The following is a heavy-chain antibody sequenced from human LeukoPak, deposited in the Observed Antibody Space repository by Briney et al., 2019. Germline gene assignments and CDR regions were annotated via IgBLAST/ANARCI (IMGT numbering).Heavy chain of an antibody. V-gene: IGHV3-7*01. J-gene: IGHJ4*02. CDR2: IKPDGSEK. D-gene: IGHD2-2*01. CDR3: ARMSSYCDY. CDR1: GFTFSRHH. Sequence: PGGSLRLSCVASGFTFSRHHINWVRQTPGKGLESVATIKPDGSEKYYVDSVKGRFTISRDNAKSSLYLQMNSLRAEDTGVYFCARMSSYCDYWGQGTLVTVSS.